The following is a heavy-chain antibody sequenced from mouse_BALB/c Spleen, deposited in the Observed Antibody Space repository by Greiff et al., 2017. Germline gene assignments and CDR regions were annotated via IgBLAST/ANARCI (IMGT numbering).Heavy chain of an antibody. CDR2: IRNKANGYTT. J-gene: IGHJ3*01. Sequence: EVQLMESGGGLVQPGGSLRLSCATSGFTFTDYYMSWVRQPPGKALEWLGFIRNKANGYTTEYSASVKGRFTISRDNSQSILYLQMNNLRAEDSANYYCARDIRWFDYWGQGTLVTVSA. CDR3: ARDIRWFDY. CDR1: GFTFTDYY. V-gene: IGHV7-3*02.